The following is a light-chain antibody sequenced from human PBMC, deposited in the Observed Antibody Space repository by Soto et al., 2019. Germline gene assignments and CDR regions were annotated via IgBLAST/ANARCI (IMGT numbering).Light chain of an antibody. V-gene: IGKV1-33*01. J-gene: IGKJ4*01. Sequence: DIQMTQSPSSLSASVGDRVAITCQASQDIKNYLNWYQQKSGKAPKLLIYDASDLETGVPSRFSGSGSGTDFTLTISSLQPEDIATYYCQQYDNLTLTFGGGTKVDIK. CDR3: QQYDNLTLT. CDR1: QDIKNY. CDR2: DAS.